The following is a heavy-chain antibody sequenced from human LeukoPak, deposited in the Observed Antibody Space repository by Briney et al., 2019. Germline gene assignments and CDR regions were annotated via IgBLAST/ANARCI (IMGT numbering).Heavy chain of an antibody. V-gene: IGHV5-51*07. CDR1: GYSFTSYW. Sequence: GESLKISCKGSGYSFTSYWIGWVHQMPGKGLEWMGIIYPGDSDTRYRPSFQGQVTISADKSISTAYLQWSSLKALDTAMYYCARRGYCSSTSCYVYFDYWGQGTLVTVSS. CDR3: ARRGYCSSTSCYVYFDY. CDR2: IYPGDSDT. J-gene: IGHJ4*02. D-gene: IGHD2-2*01.